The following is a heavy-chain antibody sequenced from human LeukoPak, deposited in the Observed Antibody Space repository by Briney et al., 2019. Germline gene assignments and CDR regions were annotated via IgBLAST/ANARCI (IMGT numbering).Heavy chain of an antibody. CDR1: GGSITGYY. Sequence: SETLSLTCPVSGGSITGYYWNWIRPPAGQGLEWLGRVYSSGVGNYNPSLTSRVTMSVDTSKNQFSLKLTSLTAADTAVYYCAREEFLHEIDSSGYFVYWGQGTLVTVSS. D-gene: IGHD3-22*01. CDR3: AREEFLHEIDSSGYFVY. J-gene: IGHJ4*02. CDR2: VYSSGVG. V-gene: IGHV4-4*07.